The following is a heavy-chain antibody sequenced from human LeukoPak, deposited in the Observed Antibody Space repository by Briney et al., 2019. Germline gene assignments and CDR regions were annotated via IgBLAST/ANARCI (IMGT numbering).Heavy chain of an antibody. CDR1: GYTFTSYA. CDR2: INVGNGNT. J-gene: IGHJ4*02. Sequence: ASVKVSCKASGYTFTSYAMHWVRQAPGQRLEWMGWINVGNGNTKYSQKFQGRVTITRDTSASTAYMELSRLRSEDTAVYYCARDQCSGGSCYFDYWGQGTLVTVSS. D-gene: IGHD2-15*01. CDR3: ARDQCSGGSCYFDY. V-gene: IGHV1-3*01.